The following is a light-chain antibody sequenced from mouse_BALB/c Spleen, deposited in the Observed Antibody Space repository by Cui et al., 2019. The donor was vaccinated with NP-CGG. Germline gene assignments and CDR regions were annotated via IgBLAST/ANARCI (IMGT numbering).Light chain of an antibody. CDR3: ALWYSNHWV. V-gene: IGLV1*01. J-gene: IGLJ1*01. Sequence: ALLTHESPHSTSPGETVTLTCRSSTGAVTTSNYANWVQEKPDHLFTGLIGGTNNRAPGVPARFSGSLIGDKAALTITGAQTEDEAIYFCALWYSNHWVFGGGTKLTVL. CDR1: TGAVTTSNY. CDR2: GTN.